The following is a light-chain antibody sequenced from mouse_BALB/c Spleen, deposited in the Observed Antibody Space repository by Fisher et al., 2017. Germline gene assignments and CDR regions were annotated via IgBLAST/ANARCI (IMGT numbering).Light chain of an antibody. CDR2: DTS. CDR3: QQFTSSPFT. CDR1: SSVNY. J-gene: IGKJ4*01. V-gene: IGKV4-55*01. Sequence: IVLTQTTAIMSASLGEKVTMSCRASSSVNYMYWYQQKPGSSPRLLIYDTSNLASGVPVRFSGSGSGTSYSLTISRMEAEDAATYYCQQFTSSPFTFGSGTKLEIK.